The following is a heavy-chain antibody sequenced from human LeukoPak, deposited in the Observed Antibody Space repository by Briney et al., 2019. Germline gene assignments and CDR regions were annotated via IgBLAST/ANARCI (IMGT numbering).Heavy chain of an antibody. J-gene: IGHJ4*02. CDR3: ATGSGLWSPDY. CDR2: INTDGTGT. V-gene: IGHV3-74*01. D-gene: IGHD5-18*01. Sequence: GGSLRLSCAASGFTFSSCWMHWVRQAPGKGLVWVSRINTDGTGTSYADSVKGRFTISRDNAKNRLYVQMNSLRAEDTAVYYCATGSGLWSPDYWGQGTLVTVSS. CDR1: GFTFSSCW.